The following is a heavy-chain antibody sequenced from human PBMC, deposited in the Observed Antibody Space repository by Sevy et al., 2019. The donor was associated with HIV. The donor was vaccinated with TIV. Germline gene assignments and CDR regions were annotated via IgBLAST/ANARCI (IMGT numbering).Heavy chain of an antibody. Sequence: ASVKVSCKASGGTFSSYAISWVRQAPGQGLEWMGGIIPIFGTANYAQKFQGRVTITADESTSTAYMELSSLRSEDTAVYYCARINMVLVPAASYSSSSVRHYYYYGMDVWGQGTTVTVSS. D-gene: IGHD2-2*01. CDR2: IIPIFGTA. CDR3: ARINMVLVPAASYSSSSVRHYYYYGMDV. J-gene: IGHJ6*02. CDR1: GGTFSSYA. V-gene: IGHV1-69*13.